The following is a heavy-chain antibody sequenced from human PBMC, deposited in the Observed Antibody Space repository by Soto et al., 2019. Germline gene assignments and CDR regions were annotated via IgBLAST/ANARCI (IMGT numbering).Heavy chain of an antibody. CDR3: PHRIDGHIQRSFGY. CDR2: IYWDDDK. D-gene: IGHD1-1*01. V-gene: IGHV2-5*02. CDR1: GFSLSTSGVG. J-gene: IGHJ4*02. Sequence: QITLKESGPTLVKPTQTLTLTCTFSGFSLSTSGVGVGWIRQPPGKALEWLALIYWDDDKRYSPSLKSRLTITKDTSKHQVVLTMTNMDPVDTATYYCPHRIDGHIQRSFGYWGQGTLVTVSS.